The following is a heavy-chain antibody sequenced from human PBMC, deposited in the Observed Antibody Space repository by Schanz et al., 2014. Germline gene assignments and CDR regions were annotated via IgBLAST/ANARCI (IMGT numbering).Heavy chain of an antibody. V-gene: IGHV3-23*01. CDR1: EFTFSTDA. CDR2: ISGRDGST. CDR3: ARVKYCTITRCYRTETEGIYYMDV. J-gene: IGHJ6*03. D-gene: IGHD2-2*01. Sequence: DVHLLESGGGLVQPGGSLRLSCAASEFTFSTDAMSWVRQAPGKGLEWLSVISGRDGSTYYADSVRGRFTISRDNSKNTLYLQMKSLRAEDTAVYYCARVKYCTITRCYRTETEGIYYMDVWGKGTTVTVSS.